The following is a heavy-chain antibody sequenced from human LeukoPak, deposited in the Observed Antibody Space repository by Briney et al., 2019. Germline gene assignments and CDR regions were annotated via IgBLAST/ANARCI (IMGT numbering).Heavy chain of an antibody. CDR3: ARDLTITTYYYDSSGYGVDY. D-gene: IGHD3-22*01. J-gene: IGHJ4*02. V-gene: IGHV7-4-1*02. Sequence: ASVKVSCKASGYTFTSYAMNWVRQAPGQGLEWMGWINTNTGNPTYAQGFTGRFVISLDTSVSTAYLQISSLKAEDTAVYYCARDLTITTYYYDSSGYGVDYWGQGTLVTVSS. CDR2: INTNTGNP. CDR1: GYTFTSYA.